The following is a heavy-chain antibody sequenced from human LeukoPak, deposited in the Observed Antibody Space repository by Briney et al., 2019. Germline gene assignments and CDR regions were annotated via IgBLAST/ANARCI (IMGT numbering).Heavy chain of an antibody. CDR3: AKDYSARTGDWAWFDP. D-gene: IGHD2-21*02. CDR2: IRYDGSNK. J-gene: IGHJ5*02. CDR1: GFTFSSYG. V-gene: IGHV3-30*02. Sequence: AGGSLRLSCAASGFTFSSYGMHWVRQAPGKGLEWVAFIRYDGSNKYYADSVKGRFTISRDNSKNTLYLQMNSLRAEDTAVYYCAKDYSARTGDWAWFDPWGQGTLVTVSS.